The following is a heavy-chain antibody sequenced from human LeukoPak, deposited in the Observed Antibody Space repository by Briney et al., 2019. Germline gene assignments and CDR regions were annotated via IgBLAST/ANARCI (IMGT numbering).Heavy chain of an antibody. J-gene: IGHJ4*02. CDR3: ARNRGDPSYFDY. CDR2: ISTSSSYI. V-gene: IGHV3-21*01. CDR1: GFTFNGYS. D-gene: IGHD4-17*01. Sequence: GESLKISCTASGFTFNGYSMNWVRQAPGKGLEWVSSISTSSSYIYYADSVKGRFTISRNNPKNSLYLQMNSLRAEDTAVYYCARNRGDPSYFDYWGQGTLVTVSS.